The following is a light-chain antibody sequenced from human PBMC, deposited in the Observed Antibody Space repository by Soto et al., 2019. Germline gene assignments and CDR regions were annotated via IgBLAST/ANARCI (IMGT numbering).Light chain of an antibody. CDR2: KIS. V-gene: IGKV2-24*01. Sequence: DIVMTQTALSSPVTLGQPASISCRSSQSLGHSDGNTYLSWLQQRPGQPPRLLISKISNRFSGVTDRFSGSGTGTDFTLTISRVEAEDVGVYYCMQATQIPHTFGQGTKLEIK. CDR1: QSLGHSDGNTY. J-gene: IGKJ2*01. CDR3: MQATQIPHT.